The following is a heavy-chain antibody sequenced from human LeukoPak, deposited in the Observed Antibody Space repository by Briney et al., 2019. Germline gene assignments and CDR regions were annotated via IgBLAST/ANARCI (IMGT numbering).Heavy chain of an antibody. J-gene: IGHJ4*02. CDR1: GFTLSSYW. CDR2: IKQDGSEK. V-gene: IGHV3-7*01. D-gene: IGHD4-23*01. CDR3: ASQNDYGGNCFFEY. Sequence: GGSLRLSCAASGFTLSSYWMSWVRQAPGKGLEWVANIKQDGSEKYYVDSVKGRFTISRDNAKSSLYLQMNSLRAEDTAVYYCASQNDYGGNCFFEYWGQGTLVTVSS.